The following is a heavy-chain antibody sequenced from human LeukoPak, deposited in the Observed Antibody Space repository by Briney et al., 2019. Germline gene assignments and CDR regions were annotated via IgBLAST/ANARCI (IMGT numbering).Heavy chain of an antibody. Sequence: SETLSLTCAVYGGSFSGYYWSWIRQPPGKGLEWIGEINHSGSTNYNPSLKSRVTISVDTSKNQFSLKLSSVTAADTAVYYCATRSDYWGQGTLVTVSS. V-gene: IGHV4-34*01. CDR1: GGSFSGYY. J-gene: IGHJ4*02. CDR2: INHSGST. CDR3: ATRSDY.